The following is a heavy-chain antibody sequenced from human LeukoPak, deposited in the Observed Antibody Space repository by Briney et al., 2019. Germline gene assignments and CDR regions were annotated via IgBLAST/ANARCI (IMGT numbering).Heavy chain of an antibody. CDR1: GYSFTSYW. J-gene: IGHJ4*02. D-gene: IGHD6-19*01. Sequence: GESLKISCQGSGYSFTSYWIGWVHQMPGKGLEWMGIIYPGDSDTRYSPSFQGQVTISAVKSISTAYLQWSSLKASDTAMYYCARRDSSGWYYFDYWGQGTLVTVSS. CDR2: IYPGDSDT. CDR3: ARRDSSGWYYFDY. V-gene: IGHV5-51*07.